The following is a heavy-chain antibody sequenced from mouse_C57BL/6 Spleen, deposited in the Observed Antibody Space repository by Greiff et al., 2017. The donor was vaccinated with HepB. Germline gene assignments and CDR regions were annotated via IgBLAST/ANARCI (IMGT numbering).Heavy chain of an antibody. V-gene: IGHV1-61*01. CDR3: ARGYYGSYYAMDY. CDR2: IYPSDSET. CDR1: GYTFTSYW. D-gene: IGHD1-1*01. Sequence: QVQLQQPGAELVRPGSSVKLSCKASGYTFTSYWMDWVKQRPGQGLEWIGNIYPSDSETHYNQKFKDKATLTVDKSSSTAYMQLSSLTSEDSAVYYCARGYYGSYYAMDYWGQGTSVTVSS. J-gene: IGHJ4*01.